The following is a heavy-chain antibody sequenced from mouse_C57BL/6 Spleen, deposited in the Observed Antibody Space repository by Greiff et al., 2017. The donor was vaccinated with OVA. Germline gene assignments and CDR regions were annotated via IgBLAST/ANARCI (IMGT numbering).Heavy chain of an antibody. V-gene: IGHV1-66*01. J-gene: IGHJ1*03. CDR1: GYSFTSYY. CDR2: IYPGSGNT. D-gene: IGHD2-2*01. Sequence: VQLQQSGPELVKPGASVKISCKASGYSFTSYYIHWVKQRPGQGLEWIGWIYPGSGNTKYNEKFKGKATLTADTSSSTAYMQLSSLTSEDSAVDYCARGGYDWYFDVWGTGTTVTVSS. CDR3: ARGGYDWYFDV.